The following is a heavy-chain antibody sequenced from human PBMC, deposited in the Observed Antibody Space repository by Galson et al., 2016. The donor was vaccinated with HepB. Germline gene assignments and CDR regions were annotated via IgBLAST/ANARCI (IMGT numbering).Heavy chain of an antibody. CDR3: AREDYGDDGYFDY. CDR2: ISYDGSNK. V-gene: IGHV3-30*04. J-gene: IGHJ4*02. CDR1: RFTFSSYS. Sequence: SLRLSCAASRFTFSSYSMHWVRQAPGKGLEWVAVISYDGSNKYYADSVKGRFTISRDNSKNTLYLQMNSLRAEDTAVYYCAREDYGDDGYFDYWAQGTLVTVSS. D-gene: IGHD4-17*01.